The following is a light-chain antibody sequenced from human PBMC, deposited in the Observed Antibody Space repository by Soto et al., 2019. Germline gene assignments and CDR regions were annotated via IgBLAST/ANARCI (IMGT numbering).Light chain of an antibody. CDR3: GTWDSSLSAGV. J-gene: IGLJ2*01. V-gene: IGLV1-51*01. CDR1: SSNIGNNY. CDR2: DNN. Sequence: QAVVTQPPSVSAAPGQKVTISCSGRSSNIGNNYVFWYQQLPGTAPKLLIYDNNKRPSGIPDRFSGSKSGTSATLGITGLQTGDEADYYCGTWDSSLSAGVFGGGTKVTVL.